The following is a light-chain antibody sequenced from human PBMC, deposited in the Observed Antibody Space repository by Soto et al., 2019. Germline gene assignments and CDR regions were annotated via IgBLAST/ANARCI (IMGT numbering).Light chain of an antibody. J-gene: IGLJ2*01. CDR3: AAWDDRLTGVG. CDR2: NTY. Sequence: QAVVTQPPSASGTPGQRVTISCSGSSSNIGSHTVNWYQPLPGTAPTLLIYNTYYRPSGVPDRFSGSKSGTSASLAISGLQSEDEADYDCAAWDDRLTGVGFGGGTKLTVL. V-gene: IGLV1-44*01. CDR1: SSNIGSHT.